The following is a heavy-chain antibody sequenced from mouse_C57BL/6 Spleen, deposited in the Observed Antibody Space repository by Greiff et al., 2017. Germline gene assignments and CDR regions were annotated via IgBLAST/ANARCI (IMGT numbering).Heavy chain of an antibody. Sequence: VQLQQSGAELVRPGASVKLSCKASGYTFTDYYINWVKQRPGQGLEWIARINPGSGNTYYNEKFKGKATLTAEKSSSTAYMQLSSLTSEDSAVYFCARYDGYYLDYWGQGTTLTVSS. D-gene: IGHD2-3*01. CDR2: INPGSGNT. CDR3: ARYDGYYLDY. J-gene: IGHJ2*01. CDR1: GYTFTDYY. V-gene: IGHV1-76*01.